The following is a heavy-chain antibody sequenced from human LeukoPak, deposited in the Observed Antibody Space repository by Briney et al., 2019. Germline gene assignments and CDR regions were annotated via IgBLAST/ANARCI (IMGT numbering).Heavy chain of an antibody. CDR2: INTGNGNT. V-gene: IGHV1-3*04. CDR1: GYTFTSYA. Sequence: GASVKVSCKASGYTFTSYAMHWVRQAPGQRLECMGWINTGNGNTKYSQKFQGRVTMTRDTSISTAYMELSRLRSDDTAVYYCARSSTAARTFDYWGQGTLVTVSS. D-gene: IGHD6-6*01. CDR3: ARSSTAARTFDY. J-gene: IGHJ4*02.